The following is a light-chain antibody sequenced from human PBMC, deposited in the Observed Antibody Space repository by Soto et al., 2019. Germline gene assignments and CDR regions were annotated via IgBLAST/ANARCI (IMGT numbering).Light chain of an antibody. J-gene: IGKJ4*01. CDR1: QDISDY. CDR2: AAS. V-gene: IGKV1-9*01. Sequence: DIQLTQSPSFLSASVGDRVTITCRASQDISDYLAWYQQRTGKAPKLLIYAASTLQSGDPSSFRGSGSGTEFTLTTSSLQSEDVATESCQQLNSYHLTVGGGTKVEIK. CDR3: QQLNSYHLT.